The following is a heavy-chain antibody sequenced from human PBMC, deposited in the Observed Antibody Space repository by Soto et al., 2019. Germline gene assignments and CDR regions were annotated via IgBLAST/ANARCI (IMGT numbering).Heavy chain of an antibody. CDR2: ISAYNGNT. D-gene: IGHD2-8*01. V-gene: IGHV1-18*04. CDR3: ARDDCTNGVCYHYFDY. Sequence: ASVKVSCKASGYTFTSYGISWVRQAPGQGLEWMGWISAYNGNTNYAQRLQGRVTMTTDTSTSTAYMELRSLRSDDTAVYYCARDDCTNGVCYHYFDYWGQGTLVTVSS. J-gene: IGHJ4*02. CDR1: GYTFTSYG.